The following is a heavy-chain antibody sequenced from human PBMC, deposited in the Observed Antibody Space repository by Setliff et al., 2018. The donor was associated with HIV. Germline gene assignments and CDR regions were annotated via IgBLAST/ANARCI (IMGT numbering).Heavy chain of an antibody. J-gene: IGHJ4*02. CDR1: GDSVSSASYY. V-gene: IGHV4-39*07. CDR2: IYHTGSS. CDR3: ARGGGPDTNFDS. Sequence: SETLSLTCTVSGDSVSSASYYWAWIRQPPGEGLEWIGYIYHTGSSYYNPSLKSRVTMSVGTSANQFSLRLSSVTAADTAVYYCARGGGPDTNFDSWGRGTLVTVSS.